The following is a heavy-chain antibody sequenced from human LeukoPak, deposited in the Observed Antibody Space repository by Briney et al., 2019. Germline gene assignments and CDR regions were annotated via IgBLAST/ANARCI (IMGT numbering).Heavy chain of an antibody. D-gene: IGHD3-10*01. Sequence: GESLKISCQGSGYSFTSYWIGWVRQMPGKGLGWVGIIYPGDSDTRYSPSFQGQVTISADKSISTAYLQCSSLKASDTALYCCAIDYYGSGSYLDYWGQGTLVTVSS. CDR3: AIDYYGSGSYLDY. J-gene: IGHJ4*02. V-gene: IGHV5-51*01. CDR2: IYPGDSDT. CDR1: GYSFTSYW.